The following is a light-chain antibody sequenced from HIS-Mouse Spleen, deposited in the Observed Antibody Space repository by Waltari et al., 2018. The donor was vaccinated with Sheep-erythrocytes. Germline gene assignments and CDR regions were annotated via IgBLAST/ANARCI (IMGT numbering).Light chain of an antibody. V-gene: IGKV1-33*01. CDR2: DAS. J-gene: IGKJ4*01. Sequence: DIQMTQSPSSLSVSVGDRVTITCQASQDISNYLNWYQQKPGKAPKLLIYDASNLETGVPSRFSGSGSGTDFTFTISSLRPEDIATYYCQQYDNLPLTFGGGTKVEIK. CDR1: QDISNY. CDR3: QQYDNLPLT.